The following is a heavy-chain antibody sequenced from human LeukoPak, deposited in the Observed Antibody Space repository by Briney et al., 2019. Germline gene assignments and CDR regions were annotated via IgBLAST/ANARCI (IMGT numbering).Heavy chain of an antibody. CDR1: GFTFSSYS. D-gene: IGHD3-22*01. Sequence: GGSLRLSCAASGFTFSSYSMNWVRQAPGKGLEWVSAISGSGGSTYYADSVKGRFAISRDNSKNTLYLQMNSLRAEDTAVYYCAKWGSSGYYLDYWGQGTLVTVSS. CDR2: ISGSGGST. J-gene: IGHJ4*02. CDR3: AKWGSSGYYLDY. V-gene: IGHV3-23*01.